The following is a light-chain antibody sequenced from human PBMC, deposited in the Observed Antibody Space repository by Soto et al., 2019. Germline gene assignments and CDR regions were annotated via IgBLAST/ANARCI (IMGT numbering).Light chain of an antibody. CDR1: QSVSSSY. CDR2: DAS. Sequence: EIVLTQSPGTLSLSPGERATLSCRASQSVSSSYLAWYQQKPGQAPRLLIYDASNRATGIPARFSGSGSGTDFTLTISSLEPEDFAVYYCQQRSSWPNFAQGTRLEI. J-gene: IGKJ5*01. V-gene: IGKV3D-20*02. CDR3: QQRSSWPN.